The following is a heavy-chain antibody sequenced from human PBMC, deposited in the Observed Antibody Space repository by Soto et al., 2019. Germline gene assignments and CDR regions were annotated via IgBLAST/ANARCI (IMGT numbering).Heavy chain of an antibody. CDR1: GITFSDYS. CDR3: ATVLSAAFDI. CDR2: ISGGTGTT. J-gene: IGHJ3*02. V-gene: IGHV3-23*01. Sequence: HPGGSLSLSCAVSGITFSDYSINWVRQAPGKGLEWVSGISGGTGTTYYADSVKGRFTISRDNSKNTVYLQMNSLRAEDTALYYCATVLSAAFDIWGQGTMVTVSS.